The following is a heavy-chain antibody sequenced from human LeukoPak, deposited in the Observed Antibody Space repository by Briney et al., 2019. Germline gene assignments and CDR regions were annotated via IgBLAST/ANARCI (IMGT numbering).Heavy chain of an antibody. CDR3: ARQGGGKFDP. J-gene: IGHJ5*02. CDR1: GGSISNYY. D-gene: IGHD3-16*01. Sequence: PSETLSLTCTVSGGSISNYYWSWIRQPPGKGLEWIGYIYYTGSTNYNPSLKSRVTISVDTSKNQFSLRLSSVTAADTAMYYCARQGGGKFDPWGQGTLVTVSS. V-gene: IGHV4-59*08. CDR2: IYYTGST.